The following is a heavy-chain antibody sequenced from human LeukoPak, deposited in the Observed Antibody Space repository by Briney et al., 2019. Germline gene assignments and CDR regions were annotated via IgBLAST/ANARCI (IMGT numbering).Heavy chain of an antibody. V-gene: IGHV1-24*01. CDR2: FDPEDGET. CDR1: GYTLTELS. D-gene: IGHD5-18*01. J-gene: IGHJ4*02. Sequence: ASVTVSFKVSGYTLTELSMHWVRQAPGKGVEWMGGFDPEDGETIYAQKFQGRVTMTEDTSTDTAYMELRSLRSEDTAVYYCATSVDTAMVPHYWGQGTLVTVSS. CDR3: ATSVDTAMVPHY.